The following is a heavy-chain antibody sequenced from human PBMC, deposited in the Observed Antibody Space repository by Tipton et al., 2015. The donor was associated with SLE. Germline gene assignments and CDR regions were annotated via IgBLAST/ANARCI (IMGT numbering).Heavy chain of an antibody. D-gene: IGHD2-2*02. CDR3: ARPYCSSTSCYTGAFDI. CDR1: GGSFSGYY. V-gene: IGHV4-34*01. J-gene: IGHJ3*02. CDR2: INHSGST. Sequence: TLSLTCAVYGGSFSGYYWIWVRQPPGKGLEWIGEINHSGSTNYNPSLKSRVTISVDTSKNQFSLKLSSVTAADTAVYYCARPYCSSTSCYTGAFDIWGQGTMVTVSS.